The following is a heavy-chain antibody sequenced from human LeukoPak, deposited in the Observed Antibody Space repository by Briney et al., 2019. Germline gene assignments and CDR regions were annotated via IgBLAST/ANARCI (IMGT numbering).Heavy chain of an antibody. CDR1: GYTFTSYG. CDR2: ISAYNGNT. V-gene: IGHV1-18*01. Sequence: ASVKVSCKASGYTFTSYGISWVRQAPGQGLEWMGWISAYNGNTNYAQKLQGRVTMTTGTSTSTAYMELRSLRSDDTAVYYCARYCSSTSCYVGDYFDYWGQGTLVTVSS. J-gene: IGHJ4*02. D-gene: IGHD2-2*01. CDR3: ARYCSSTSCYVGDYFDY.